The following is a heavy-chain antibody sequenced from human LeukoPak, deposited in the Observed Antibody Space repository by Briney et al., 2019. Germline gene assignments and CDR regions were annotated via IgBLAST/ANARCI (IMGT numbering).Heavy chain of an antibody. CDR2: IRYDRSNK. Sequence: PGGSLRLSCAASGFTFSDAWMNWVRQAPGKGLEWVAFIRYDRSNKYYADSVKGRFTISRDNSKNTLYLQMNSLRAEDTAVYYCAKDSPGTPLDAFDIWGQGTMVTVSS. CDR1: GFTFSDAW. D-gene: IGHD1-1*01. CDR3: AKDSPGTPLDAFDI. J-gene: IGHJ3*02. V-gene: IGHV3-30*02.